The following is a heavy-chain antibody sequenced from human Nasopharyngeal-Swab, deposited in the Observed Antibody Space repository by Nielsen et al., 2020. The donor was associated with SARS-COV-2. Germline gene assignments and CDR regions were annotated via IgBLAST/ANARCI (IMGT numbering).Heavy chain of an antibody. J-gene: IGHJ6*02. V-gene: IGHV3-30*03. CDR3: VGSKDYYGMDV. CDR1: GFTFSSYG. CDR2: ISYDGSNK. Sequence: GRSLRLSCAASGFTFSSYGMHWVRQAPGKGLEWVAVISYDGSNKYYADSVKGRFTISRDNSKNTLYLQMNSLRAEDTAVYYCVGSKDYYGMDVWGQGTTVTVSS.